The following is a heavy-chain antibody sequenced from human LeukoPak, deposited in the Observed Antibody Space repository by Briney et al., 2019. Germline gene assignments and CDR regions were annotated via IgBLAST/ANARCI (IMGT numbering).Heavy chain of an antibody. Sequence: GASVKVSCKTSGYTFTSYHINWVRQATGQGLEWMGWVNPYSGGRGYAQKFQGRVSITSDTSISTAYMELSSLRSEGTAVYFCARTTSLTASGYDYWGQGTLVTVSP. V-gene: IGHV1-8*03. CDR3: ARTTSLTASGYDY. J-gene: IGHJ4*02. CDR2: VNPYSGGR. D-gene: IGHD4-17*01. CDR1: GYTFTSYH.